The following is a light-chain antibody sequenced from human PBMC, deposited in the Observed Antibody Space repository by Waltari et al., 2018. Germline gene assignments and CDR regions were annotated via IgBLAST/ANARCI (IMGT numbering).Light chain of an antibody. CDR2: DTS. CDR1: QSVRKY. J-gene: IGKJ4*02. CDR3: QQSNDWPLT. V-gene: IGKV3-11*01. Sequence: EIVLTQSPATLSLSPGERATLSCRASQSVRKYLAWYQQKPGQAPRLLIYDTSNRETGIPARFTGSGSGTDFTLTISNVEPEDFAVYYCQQSNDWPLTFGGGTKVEIK.